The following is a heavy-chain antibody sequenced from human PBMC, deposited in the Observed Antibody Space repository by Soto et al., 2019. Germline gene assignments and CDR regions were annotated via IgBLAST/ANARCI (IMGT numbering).Heavy chain of an antibody. J-gene: IGHJ5*02. CDR2: IYYSGST. Sequence: SETLSLTCTVSGGSISSGGYYWSWIRQHPGKGLEWIGYIYYSGSTYYNPSLKSRVTISVDTSKNQFSLKLSSVTAADTAVYYCARIGRRGYRGYHPFWFDPWGQGTLVTVSS. CDR1: GGSISSGGYY. CDR3: ARIGRRGYRGYHPFWFDP. V-gene: IGHV4-31*03. D-gene: IGHD5-12*01.